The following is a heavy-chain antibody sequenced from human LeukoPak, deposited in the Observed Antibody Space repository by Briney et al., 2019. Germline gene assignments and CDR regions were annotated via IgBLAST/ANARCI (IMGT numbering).Heavy chain of an antibody. CDR2: INPNSGGT. D-gene: IGHD6-19*01. J-gene: IGHJ4*02. CDR1: GYTFTGYY. V-gene: IGHV1-2*02. Sequence: GASVKVSCKASGYTFTGYYMHWVRQATGQRLAWMGWINPNSGGTNYAQKFQGRVTMTRDTSISTAYMELSRLRSDDTAVDYCARVLPPGYSSGWYDYWGQGTLVTVSS. CDR3: ARVLPPGYSSGWYDY.